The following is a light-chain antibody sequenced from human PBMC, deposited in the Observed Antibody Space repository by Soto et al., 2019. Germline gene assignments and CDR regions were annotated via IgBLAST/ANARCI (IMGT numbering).Light chain of an antibody. Sequence: QPVLTQSPSASASLGASVKLTCTLSSGHTSYDIAWHQQQPEKGPRFLMKVNSDGSHFKGDGIPGRFSGSSSGAERYLIISSLQSEDEADYYCQTWGSGIHVVFGGGTKLTVL. CDR3: QTWGSGIHVV. CDR1: SGHTSYD. CDR2: VNSDGSH. V-gene: IGLV4-69*01. J-gene: IGLJ2*01.